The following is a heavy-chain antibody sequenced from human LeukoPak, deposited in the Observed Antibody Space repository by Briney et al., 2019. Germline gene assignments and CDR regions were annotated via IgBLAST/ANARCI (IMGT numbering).Heavy chain of an antibody. CDR2: IYYSGST. CDR1: GGSISSYY. D-gene: IGHD3-22*01. J-gene: IGHJ4*02. Sequence: PSGTLSLTCTVSGGSISSYYWSWIRQPPGKGLEWIGYIYYSGSTNYNPSLKSRVTISVDTSKNQFSLKLTSVTAADTAVYYCARAGSSAYLIDYWGQGTLVTVSS. CDR3: ARAGSSAYLIDY. V-gene: IGHV4-59*01.